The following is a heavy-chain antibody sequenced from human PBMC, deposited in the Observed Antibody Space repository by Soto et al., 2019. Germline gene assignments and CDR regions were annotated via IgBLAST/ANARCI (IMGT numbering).Heavy chain of an antibody. CDR1: GYTFTGYY. J-gene: IGHJ6*02. Sequence: GASVKVSCKASGYTFTGYYMHWVRQAPGQGLEWMGWINPNSGGTNYAQKFQGWVTMTRDTSISTAYMELSRLRSDDTAVYYCARGGGFYGDYNYYYYGMDVWGQGTTVTVSS. CDR2: INPNSGGT. CDR3: ARGGGFYGDYNYYYYGMDV. V-gene: IGHV1-2*04. D-gene: IGHD4-17*01.